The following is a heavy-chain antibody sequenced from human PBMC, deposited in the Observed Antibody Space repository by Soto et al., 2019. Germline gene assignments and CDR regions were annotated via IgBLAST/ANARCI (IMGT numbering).Heavy chain of an antibody. CDR3: ARAHDFWGGRQQPIDS. CDR2: INHVGIT. J-gene: IGHJ4*02. Sequence: ASETLSLTCAVSGGSFRGFYWTWIRQSPGKGLEWLGDINHVGITNYNPSLKSRVSIPADTSKSQFPLKLSSVTAADTAVYYCARAHDFWGGRQQPIDSWGQGTLVTVSS. D-gene: IGHD3-3*01. V-gene: IGHV4-34*01. CDR1: GGSFRGFY.